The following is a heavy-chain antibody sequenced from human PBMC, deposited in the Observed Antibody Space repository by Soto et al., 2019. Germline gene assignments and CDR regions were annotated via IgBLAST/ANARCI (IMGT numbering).Heavy chain of an antibody. CDR1: GFTFSTYA. Sequence: EVKLLESGGTLVEPGGSLRLSCAASGFTFSTYAMSWVRQSPGKGLEWVSGIYTSGVPKYADSVQGRFTISRDDSKNTLYLQMNSLRAEDTAVYYCTRDWERDSEAFFDSWGQGTLVTVSS. CDR2: IYTSGVP. CDR3: TRDWERDSEAFFDS. V-gene: IGHV3-23*05. D-gene: IGHD3-3*02. J-gene: IGHJ4*02.